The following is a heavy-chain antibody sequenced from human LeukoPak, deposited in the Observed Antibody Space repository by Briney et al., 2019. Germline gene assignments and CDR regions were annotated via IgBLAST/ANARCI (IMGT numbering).Heavy chain of an antibody. J-gene: IGHJ1*01. CDR1: GYTFTGYY. D-gene: IGHD5-18*01. CDR3: ARGSFSADAPLVLNYFHH. Sequence: ASVKVSCKASGYTFTGYYIHWVRQAPGQGLEWMGWINPNSGGTNYAQKFQGRVTMTRDTSISTAYMELSRLRADDTAVYYCARGSFSADAPLVLNYFHHWGQGTLVTDSS. V-gene: IGHV1-2*02. CDR2: INPNSGGT.